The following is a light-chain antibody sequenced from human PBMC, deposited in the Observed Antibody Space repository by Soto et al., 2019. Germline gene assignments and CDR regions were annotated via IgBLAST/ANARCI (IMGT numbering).Light chain of an antibody. CDR2: GVS. CDR3: QEYGSSPRT. J-gene: IGKJ1*01. CDR1: QSITNNY. Sequence: EIVLTQSPGTLSLSPGERATLSCRASQSITNNYLGWFQKKPGQATRLLIYGVSTRATGIPDRFSGSGSGTDFTLTISRLEPEDFAVYYCQEYGSSPRTFGQGTKVEIK. V-gene: IGKV3-20*01.